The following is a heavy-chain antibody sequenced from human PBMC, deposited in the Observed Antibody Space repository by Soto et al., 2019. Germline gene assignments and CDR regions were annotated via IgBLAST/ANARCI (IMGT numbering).Heavy chain of an antibody. Sequence: QVQLVESGGGVVQPGRSLRLSCAASGFTFSSYGMHWVRQAPGKGLEWVAVIWDEGSNKYYADFVKGRFTISRDNSKNTLYLQMNSLRAEDTAVYYCARDGYSSGWTANWYFDLWGRGTLVTVSS. D-gene: IGHD6-19*01. CDR1: GFTFSSYG. CDR3: ARDGYSSGWTANWYFDL. J-gene: IGHJ2*01. CDR2: IWDEGSNK. V-gene: IGHV3-33*01.